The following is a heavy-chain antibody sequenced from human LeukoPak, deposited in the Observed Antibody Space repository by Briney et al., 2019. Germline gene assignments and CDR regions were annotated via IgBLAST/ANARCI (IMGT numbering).Heavy chain of an antibody. V-gene: IGHV3-9*01. CDR1: GFVFDDFA. D-gene: IGHD3-22*01. J-gene: IGHJ3*01. Sequence: GGSLRLSCAASGFVFDDFAMHWVRQVPGKGLEWISGSTWNGGPIGYAESVKGRFTISRDNAKNFLYLQMNTLRPEDTALYYCARAHQVLMIASAFDVWGHGTMVTVSS. CDR2: STWNGGPI. CDR3: ARAHQVLMIASAFDV.